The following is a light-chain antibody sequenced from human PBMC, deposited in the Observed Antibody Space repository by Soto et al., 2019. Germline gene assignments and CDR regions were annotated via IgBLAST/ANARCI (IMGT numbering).Light chain of an antibody. CDR2: DVT. V-gene: IGLV2-11*01. CDR1: ANDVGGHNY. CDR3: SSYASNNILYV. Sequence: QSVLTQPRSVSGSPGQSATISCTGTANDVGGHNYVSWYQQHPGEAPKLLIYDVTERPSGVPDRFSGSKSGNTASLTISGLQTEDEADYYCSSYASNNILYVFGTGTKVTVL. J-gene: IGLJ1*01.